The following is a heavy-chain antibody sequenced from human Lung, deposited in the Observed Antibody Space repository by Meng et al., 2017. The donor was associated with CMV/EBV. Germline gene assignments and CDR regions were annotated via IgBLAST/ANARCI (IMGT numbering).Heavy chain of an antibody. V-gene: IGHV1-2*02. D-gene: IGHD3-3*02. CDR3: ARHFPSGLDGFDI. J-gene: IGHJ3*02. CDR1: AYTFIGYN. CDR2: VNPNSGVT. Sequence: ASVKVSXKASAYTFIGYNMHWARQAPGQGLEWVGWVNPNSGVTGYAQKFLGRVTMTSDTSITTAYMELTRLTYDDTAVYYCARHFPSGLDGFDIWGQGTVVTVSS.